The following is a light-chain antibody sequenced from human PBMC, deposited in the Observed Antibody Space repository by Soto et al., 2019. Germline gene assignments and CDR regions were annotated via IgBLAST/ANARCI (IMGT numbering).Light chain of an antibody. CDR3: QQSYSTTWT. Sequence: DIEMTQYPSSLSASVGDRVTITCRASQGISTYLNWYQQKPGKAPKLLIYAASSLQSGVPSRFSGSGSETDFTLTISSLQPEDFVTYSCQQSYSTTWTFGQGTKVDIK. CDR2: AAS. CDR1: QGISTY. V-gene: IGKV1-39*01. J-gene: IGKJ1*01.